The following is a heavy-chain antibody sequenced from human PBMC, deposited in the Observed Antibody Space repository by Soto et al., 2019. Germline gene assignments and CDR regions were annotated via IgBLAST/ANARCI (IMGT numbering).Heavy chain of an antibody. CDR1: GGSISSGGYY. CDR2: IYYSGST. Sequence: QVQLQESGPGLVKPSQTLSLTCTVSGGSISSGGYYWSWIRQHPGKGLEWIGYIYYSGSTYYNPSLQSRVTISVDTSKNPFSLKLSSVTAADTAVYYCARVRGITMVRGVMDVWGQGTTVTVSS. J-gene: IGHJ6*02. CDR3: ARVRGITMVRGVMDV. V-gene: IGHV4-31*03. D-gene: IGHD3-10*01.